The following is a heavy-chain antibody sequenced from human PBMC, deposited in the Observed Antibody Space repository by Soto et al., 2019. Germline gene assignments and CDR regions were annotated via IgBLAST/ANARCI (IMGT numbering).Heavy chain of an antibody. J-gene: IGHJ4*02. CDR3: ARDSSRYKFLDS. Sequence: TGKGLEWVAYISGGSTSIHYADAVRGRFTISRDNADNSLYLQMDSLRVEDTAVYYCARDSSRYKFLDSWGQGTLVTVSS. D-gene: IGHD6-13*01. CDR2: ISGGSTSI. V-gene: IGHV3-48*01.